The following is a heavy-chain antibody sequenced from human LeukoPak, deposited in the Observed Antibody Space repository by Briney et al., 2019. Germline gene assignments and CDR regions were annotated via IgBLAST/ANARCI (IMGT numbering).Heavy chain of an antibody. CDR1: GFTFDDYA. J-gene: IGHJ6*03. V-gene: IGHV3-43D*03. Sequence: GGSLRLSCAASGFTFDDYAMHWVRQAPGKGLEWVSLISWDGGSTYYADSVKGRFTISRDNSKNSLYLQMNSLRAEDTALYYCAKGQVFGVEEYYYYYMDVWGKGTTVTVSS. CDR2: ISWDGGST. CDR3: AKGQVFGVEEYYYYYMDV. D-gene: IGHD3-3*01.